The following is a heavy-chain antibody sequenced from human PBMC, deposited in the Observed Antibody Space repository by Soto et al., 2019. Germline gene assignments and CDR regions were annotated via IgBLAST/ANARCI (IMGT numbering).Heavy chain of an antibody. CDR1: GLTFSSYS. CDR3: AKGGYTSPFGY. D-gene: IGHD5-12*01. V-gene: IGHV3-23*01. Sequence: GGSLRLSCAASGLTFSSYSMTWVRQAPGKGLEWVSTIRASGSSTYYADSVQGRFTISRDNSMNTLFLHMNSLRAEDSAIYYCAKGGYTSPFGYLGLGTLVTVSS. J-gene: IGHJ4*02. CDR2: IRASGSST.